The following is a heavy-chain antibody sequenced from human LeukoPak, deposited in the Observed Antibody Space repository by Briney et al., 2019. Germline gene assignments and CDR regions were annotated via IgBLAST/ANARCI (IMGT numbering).Heavy chain of an antibody. D-gene: IGHD3-10*01. V-gene: IGHV3-53*01. CDR3: ARDLYGSGSYLGY. Sequence: GGSLRLSCAASGFTVSSNYMSWVRQAPGKGREWVSVIYSGGSTYYADSVKGRFTISRDNSKNTLYLQMNSLRAEDTAVYYCARDLYGSGSYLGYWGQGTLVTVSS. CDR2: IYSGGST. CDR1: GFTVSSNY. J-gene: IGHJ4*02.